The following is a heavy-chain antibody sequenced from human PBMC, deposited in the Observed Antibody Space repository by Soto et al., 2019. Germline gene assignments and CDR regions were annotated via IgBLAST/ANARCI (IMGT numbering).Heavy chain of an antibody. V-gene: IGHV4-59*08. CDR3: ARHPPGGLFDWFDP. D-gene: IGHD3-22*01. Sequence: SETLSLTCTVSGGSISSYYWSWIRQPPGKGLEWIGYIYYSGSTNYNPSLKSRVTISVDTSKNQFSLKLSSVTAADTAVYYCARHPPGGLFDWFDPWGQGTLVTVSS. CDR2: IYYSGST. J-gene: IGHJ5*02. CDR1: GGSISSYY.